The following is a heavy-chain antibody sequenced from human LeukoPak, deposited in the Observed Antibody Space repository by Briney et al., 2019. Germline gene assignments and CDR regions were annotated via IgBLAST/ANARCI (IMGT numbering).Heavy chain of an antibody. J-gene: IGHJ4*02. V-gene: IGHV1-69*04. CDR1: GGTFSSYA. CDR2: IIPILGIA. CDR3: ARDRSSSWYFDY. D-gene: IGHD6-13*01. Sequence: SVKVSCKASGGTFSSYAISWVRQAPGQGLEWMGRIIPILGIANYAQKFQGRVTITADKSTSTAYMELSSLRFEDTAVYYCARDRSSSWYFDYWGQGTLVTASS.